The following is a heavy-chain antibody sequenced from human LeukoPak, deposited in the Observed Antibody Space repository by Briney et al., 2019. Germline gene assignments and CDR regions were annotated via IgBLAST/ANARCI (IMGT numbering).Heavy chain of an antibody. Sequence: ASVKVSCKASGYTFTGYYMHWVRQAPGQGLEWMGWINPNSGGTNYAQKFQGRVTMTRDTSISTAYMELSRLRSDDTAVYYCAREITTVTPGRLEWFDPWGQGTLVTVSS. CDR3: AREITTVTPGRLEWFDP. D-gene: IGHD4-17*01. V-gene: IGHV1-2*02. J-gene: IGHJ5*02. CDR2: INPNSGGT. CDR1: GYTFTGYY.